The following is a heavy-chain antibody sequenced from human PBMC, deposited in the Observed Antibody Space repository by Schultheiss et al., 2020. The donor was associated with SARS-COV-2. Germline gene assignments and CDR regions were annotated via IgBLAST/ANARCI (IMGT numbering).Heavy chain of an antibody. CDR1: GGSISSYY. CDR3: ARGHAGSGSYLY. J-gene: IGHJ4*02. Sequence: SETLSLTCTVSGGSISSYYWSWIRQPPGKGLEWIGYIYYSGSTSYNPSLKSRVTISVDTSKNQFSLKLSSVTAADTAVYYCARGHAGSGSYLYWGQGTLVTVSS. V-gene: IGHV4-59*12. CDR2: IYYSGST. D-gene: IGHD3-10*01.